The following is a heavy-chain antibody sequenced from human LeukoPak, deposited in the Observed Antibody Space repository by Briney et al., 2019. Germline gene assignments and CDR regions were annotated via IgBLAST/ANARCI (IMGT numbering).Heavy chain of an antibody. D-gene: IGHD3-22*01. J-gene: IGHJ5*02. CDR3: ARERSLSYYEP. Sequence: SETLSLTCTVSGGSISSDYWSWIRQPDGKGLEWIGRIYTSGSTNYNPSLKSRVTISVDTSKNQFSLKLSSVTAADTAVYYCARERSLSYYEPWGQGTLVTVSS. CDR1: GGSISSDY. CDR2: IYTSGST. V-gene: IGHV4-4*07.